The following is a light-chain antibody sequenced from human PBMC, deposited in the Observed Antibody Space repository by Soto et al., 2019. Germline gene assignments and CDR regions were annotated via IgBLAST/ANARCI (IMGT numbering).Light chain of an antibody. CDR3: AAWDDSLLGV. Sequence: QSVLTQPPSASGTPGQRVTISCSGSSSNIGSNTVNWYQQLPGTAPKLLIYSNNQRPSGVPDRFSGSKSGTSASLAISGLQSEDEADYYCAAWDDSLLGVFGGRTKVTVL. CDR2: SNN. V-gene: IGLV1-44*01. J-gene: IGLJ2*01. CDR1: SSNIGSNT.